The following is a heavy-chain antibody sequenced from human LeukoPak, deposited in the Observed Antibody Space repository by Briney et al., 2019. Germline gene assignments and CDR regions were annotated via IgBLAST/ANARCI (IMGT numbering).Heavy chain of an antibody. CDR2: TYYRSKWYN. J-gene: IGHJ6*02. CDR1: GDSVSSNSAA. D-gene: IGHD5-12*01. V-gene: IGHV6-1*01. CDR3: ARDTIVATSEKGYYYGMDV. Sequence: SQTLSLTCAISGDSVSSNSAAWNWIRQSPSRGLEWLGRTYYRSKWYNDYAVSVKSRITINPDSSKNQFSLQLNSVTPEDTAVYYCARDTIVATSEKGYYYGMDVWGQGTTVTVSS.